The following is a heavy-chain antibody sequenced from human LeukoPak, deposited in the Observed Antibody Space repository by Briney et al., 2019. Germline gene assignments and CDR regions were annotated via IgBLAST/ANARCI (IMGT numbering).Heavy chain of an antibody. CDR1: GGSFSGYY. D-gene: IGHD6-19*01. CDR3: ARSRYSSGWSPPVDY. V-gene: IGHV4-34*01. Sequence: SETLSLTCAVYGGSFSGYYWSWIRQPPGKGLEWIGEINHSGSTNYNPSLKSRVTISVDTSKNQFSPKLSSVTAADTAVYYCARSRYSSGWSPPVDYWGQGTLVTVSS. J-gene: IGHJ4*02. CDR2: INHSGST.